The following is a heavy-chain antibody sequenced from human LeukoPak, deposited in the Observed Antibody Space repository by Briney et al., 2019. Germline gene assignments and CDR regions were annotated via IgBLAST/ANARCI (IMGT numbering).Heavy chain of an antibody. CDR1: GGSFSGYF. V-gene: IGHV4-34*01. D-gene: IGHD3-22*01. CDR3: VTYYFDSSGPKKNY. Sequence: PSETLSLTCAVYGGSFSGYFWSWIRQPPGKGLEWIGEINHSGSTNYNPSLKSRVTISVDTSKKQFSLKLSSVTAADTAVYYCVTYYFDSSGPKKNYWGQGTLVTVSS. J-gene: IGHJ4*02. CDR2: INHSGST.